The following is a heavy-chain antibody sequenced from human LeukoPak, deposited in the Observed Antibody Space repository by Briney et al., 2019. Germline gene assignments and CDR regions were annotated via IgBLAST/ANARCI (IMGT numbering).Heavy chain of an antibody. V-gene: IGHV1-3*01. Sequence: ASVKVSCKASGYTFTSYAMHWVHQAPGQRLEWMGWINAGNGNTRYSQKFQGRVTITRDTSASTAYMELSSLRSEDTAVYYCARGDIVVVTAAIDYWGQGTLVTVSS. D-gene: IGHD2-21*02. CDR2: INAGNGNT. CDR3: ARGDIVVVTAAIDY. CDR1: GYTFTSYA. J-gene: IGHJ4*02.